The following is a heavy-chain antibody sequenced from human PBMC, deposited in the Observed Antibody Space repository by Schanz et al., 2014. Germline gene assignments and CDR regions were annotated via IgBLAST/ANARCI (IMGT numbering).Heavy chain of an antibody. J-gene: IGHJ4*02. V-gene: IGHV1-2*02. CDR1: GYTFTVYY. Sequence: QVQLVQSGAEVKKPGASVKVSCKASGYTFTVYYMHWVRQAPGQALEWLGWINPKSGAKTSAQKFQGRVTMPSDTSSSTVYMQLSSLTSDDTAIYYCARVTTGYDSWGQGTLVTVSS. D-gene: IGHD5-12*01. CDR3: ARVTTGYDS. CDR2: INPKSGAK.